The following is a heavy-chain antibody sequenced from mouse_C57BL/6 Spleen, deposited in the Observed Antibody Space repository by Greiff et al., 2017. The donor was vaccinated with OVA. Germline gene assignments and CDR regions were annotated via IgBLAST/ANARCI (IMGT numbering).Heavy chain of an antibody. D-gene: IGHD2-2*01. CDR2: INPSTGGT. V-gene: IGHV1-42*01. Sequence: VQLKESGPELVKPGASVKISCKASGYSFTGYYMNWVKQSPEKSLEWIGEINPSTGGTTYNQKFKAKATLTVDKSSSTAYMQLKSLTSEDSAVYYCTTGYDPAWFAYWGQGTLVTVSA. CDR1: GYSFTGYY. CDR3: TTGYDPAWFAY. J-gene: IGHJ3*01.